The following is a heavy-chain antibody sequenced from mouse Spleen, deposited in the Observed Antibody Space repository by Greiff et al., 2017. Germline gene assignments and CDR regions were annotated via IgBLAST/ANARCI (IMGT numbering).Heavy chain of an antibody. CDR2: INPGSGGT. CDR1: GYAFTNYL. D-gene: IGHD1-1*01. J-gene: IGHJ3*01. CDR3: ARGYYYYYGSSAWFAY. Sequence: VKLQESGAELVRPGTSVKVSCKASGYAFTNYLIEWVKQRPGQGLEWIGVINPGSGGTNYNEKFKGKATLTADKSSSTAYMQLSSLTSDDSAVYFCARGYYYYYGSSAWFAYWGQGTLVTVSA. V-gene: IGHV1-54*01.